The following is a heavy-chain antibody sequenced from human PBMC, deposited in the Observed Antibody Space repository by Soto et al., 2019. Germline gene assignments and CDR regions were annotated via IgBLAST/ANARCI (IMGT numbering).Heavy chain of an antibody. CDR2: INDSGST. CDR3: QGGDF. CDR1: GGSFRGYF. D-gene: IGHD3-16*01. J-gene: IGHJ4*02. V-gene: IGHV4-34*01. Sequence: SETLSLTCAVSGGSFRGYFWSWIRQSPDKGLEWIGEINDSGSTYYNPSFKSRLTISVDTSKSQTSLTLTSVTAADSAVYYCQGGDFWGQGTRVTVSS.